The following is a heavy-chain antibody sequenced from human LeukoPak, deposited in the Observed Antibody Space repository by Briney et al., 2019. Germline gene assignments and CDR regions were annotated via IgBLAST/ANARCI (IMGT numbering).Heavy chain of an antibody. CDR1: GFTFSSYG. J-gene: IGHJ4*02. CDR2: IRYDGSNK. V-gene: IGHV3-33*06. CDR3: AKSERHTGGTNFDY. D-gene: IGHD1-14*01. Sequence: GRSLRLSCAASGFTFSSYGMHWVRQAPGKGLEWVAVIRYDGSNKYYADSVKGRFTISRDNSKNTLYLQMNSLRAEDTAVYYCAKSERHTGGTNFDYWGQGTLVTVSS.